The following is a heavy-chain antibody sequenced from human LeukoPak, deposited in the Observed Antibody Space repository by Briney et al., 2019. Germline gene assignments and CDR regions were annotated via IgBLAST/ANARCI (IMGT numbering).Heavy chain of an antibody. Sequence: GGSLRLSCAASGFTFSNCAMSWVRQPPGKGLERVSSVISTGGSTYYADSVKGRFTISRDNSKSTLSLQMDSLRAEDTAVYYCAKGYSSGWRTYFDDWGQGTLVTVSS. V-gene: IGHV3-23*01. CDR2: VISTGGST. J-gene: IGHJ4*02. D-gene: IGHD6-19*01. CDR3: AKGYSSGWRTYFDD. CDR1: GFTFSNCA.